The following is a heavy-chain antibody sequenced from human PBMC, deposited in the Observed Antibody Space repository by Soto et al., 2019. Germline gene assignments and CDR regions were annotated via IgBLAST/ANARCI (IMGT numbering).Heavy chain of an antibody. CDR1: GGTFSSYA. D-gene: IGHD4-4*01. CDR3: ARDKVTRDYYYYYGMDV. V-gene: IGHV1-69*13. Sequence: GASVKVSCKASGGTFSSYAISWVRQAPGQGLEWMGGIIPISGTANYAQKFQGRVTITADESTSTAYMELSSLRSEDTAVYYCARDKVTRDYYYYYGMDVWGQGTTVTVSS. J-gene: IGHJ6*02. CDR2: IIPISGTA.